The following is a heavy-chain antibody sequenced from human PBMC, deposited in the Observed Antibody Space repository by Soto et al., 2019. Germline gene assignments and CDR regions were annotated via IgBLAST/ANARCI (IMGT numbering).Heavy chain of an antibody. CDR3: TRDASRDSSARGWFDP. D-gene: IGHD6-13*01. J-gene: IGHJ5*02. Sequence: GGSLRLSCAASGFTFRSFTMNWVRQAPGKGLEWVSTISSNSAYIYYTDALRGRFTISRDNAKNSLHLQMNSLRAEDTAVYYYTRDASRDSSARGWFDPWGPGTLVTVSS. V-gene: IGHV3-21*01. CDR1: GFTFRSFT. CDR2: ISSNSAYI.